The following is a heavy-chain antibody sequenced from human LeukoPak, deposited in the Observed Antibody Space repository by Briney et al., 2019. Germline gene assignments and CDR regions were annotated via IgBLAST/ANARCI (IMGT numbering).Heavy chain of an antibody. CDR1: GYTFTNFG. V-gene: IGHV1-18*01. Sequence: GASLKVSCKASGYTFTNFGITWVRQAPGQGHEWVGWISAHSGDTNYAQKLQDRVTMTTDTSSNTAYLELRSLRSDDTAVYYCARFTYYYDSSGYDHAFDIWGQGTMVTVSS. D-gene: IGHD3-22*01. CDR2: ISAHSGDT. CDR3: ARFTYYYDSSGYDHAFDI. J-gene: IGHJ3*02.